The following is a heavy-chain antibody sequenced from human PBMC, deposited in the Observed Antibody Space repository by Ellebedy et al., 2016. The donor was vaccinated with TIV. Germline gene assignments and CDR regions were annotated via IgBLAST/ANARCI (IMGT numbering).Heavy chain of an antibody. J-gene: IGHJ3*02. CDR1: GFTVSSNY. Sequence: GESLKISCAASGFTVSSNYMSWVRQVSGKGLERVQFIDNAGSTYYAHSVKGRFTISRDNSKSTVYLQLNSLLAEDTAVYYCARVDRGLAFDIWGQGTMVTVSS. CDR2: IDNAGST. D-gene: IGHD3-16*01. V-gene: IGHV3-53*01. CDR3: ARVDRGLAFDI.